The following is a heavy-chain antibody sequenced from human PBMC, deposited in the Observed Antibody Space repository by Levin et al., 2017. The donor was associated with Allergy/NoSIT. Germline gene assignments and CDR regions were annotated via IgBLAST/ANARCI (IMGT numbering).Heavy chain of an antibody. Sequence: ASVKVSCKASGYTFTSYDINWVRQATGQGLEWMGWMNPNSGNTGYAQKFQGRVTMTRNTSISTAYMELSSLRSEDTAVYYCAIPSSIAARLFDYWGQGTLVTVSS. CDR2: MNPNSGNT. D-gene: IGHD6-6*01. J-gene: IGHJ4*02. CDR3: AIPSSIAARLFDY. CDR1: GYTFTSYD. V-gene: IGHV1-8*01.